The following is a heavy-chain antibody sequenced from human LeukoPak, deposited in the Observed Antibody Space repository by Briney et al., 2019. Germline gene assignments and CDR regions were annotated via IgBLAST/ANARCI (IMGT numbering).Heavy chain of an antibody. CDR3: VREGNELLSKNFDY. Sequence: GASVKVSCKASGFTFTVYSIHWVRQAPGQGLEWMGYINPHSGVTNSPQKFQGRVTMTTDTSISAAYMELSSLISDDTAMYYCVREGNELLSKNFDYWGQGTLVTVSS. CDR1: GFTFTVYS. J-gene: IGHJ4*02. V-gene: IGHV1-2*02. D-gene: IGHD2-21*02. CDR2: INPHSGVT.